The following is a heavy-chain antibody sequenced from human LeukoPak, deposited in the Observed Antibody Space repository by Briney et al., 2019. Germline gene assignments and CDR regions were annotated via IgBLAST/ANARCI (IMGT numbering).Heavy chain of an antibody. CDR3: ARNGIGVSRYYYYMDV. CDR1: GGSISSYY. D-gene: IGHD5/OR15-5a*01. V-gene: IGHV4-4*07. Sequence: SETLSLTCTVSGGSISSYYWSWIRQPAGKGLEWIGRIYTSGSTNYNPSLKSRVTMSVDTSKNQFSLKLSSVTAADTAVYYCARNGIGVSRYYYYMDVWGKGTTVTISS. J-gene: IGHJ6*03. CDR2: IYTSGST.